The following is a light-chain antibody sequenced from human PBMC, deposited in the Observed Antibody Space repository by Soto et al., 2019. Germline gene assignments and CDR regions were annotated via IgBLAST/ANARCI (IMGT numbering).Light chain of an antibody. CDR3: QQYYDHPPLT. V-gene: IGKV1-33*01. J-gene: IGKJ4*01. CDR2: DAS. CDR1: QDITTY. Sequence: DVQLTQSPSSLSASVGDRVTITCQASQDITTYLHWYQQKPGKAPKLLISDASSLAPGVPSRFSGSGSGTDFSFTISSLQPEDSGIYYCQQYYDHPPLTFGGGSTVE.